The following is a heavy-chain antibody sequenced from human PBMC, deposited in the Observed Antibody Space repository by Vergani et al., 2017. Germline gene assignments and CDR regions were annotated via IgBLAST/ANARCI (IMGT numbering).Heavy chain of an antibody. J-gene: IGHJ3*02. D-gene: IGHD1-1*01. CDR1: GGSFNYYY. V-gene: IGHV4-34*02. CDR3: GRVGLLQLPGAFDT. CDR2: INHNGRT. Sequence: QLQQWGGRLSKPSETLSLTCAVSGGSFNYYYWGWVRQPPGKGLEWIGEINHNGRTNYNPSLEGRVSMSIDTSQKEFYLRLTSLTVADTALYYCGRVGLLQLPGAFDTWGQGTVVTVSS.